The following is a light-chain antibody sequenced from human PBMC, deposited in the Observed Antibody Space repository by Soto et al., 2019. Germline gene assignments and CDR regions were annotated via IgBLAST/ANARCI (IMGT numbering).Light chain of an antibody. CDR1: SSDIGAYNF. J-gene: IGLJ3*02. CDR3: TSFTSSNTWV. V-gene: IGLV2-14*01. CDR2: EVS. Sequence: QSVLTQPASVSGSPGRSITISCTGTSSDIGAYNFVSWFQHHPGKAPKLMIYEVSNRPSGVSDRFSGSKSDNTASLTISGLQAEDEADYYCTSFTSSNTWVFGGGTKLTVL.